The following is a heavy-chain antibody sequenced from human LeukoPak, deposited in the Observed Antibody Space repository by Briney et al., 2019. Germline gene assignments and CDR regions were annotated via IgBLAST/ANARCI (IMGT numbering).Heavy chain of an antibody. Sequence: GGSLRLSCVASGFTFSDAWMSWVRQAPGKGLEWVGHIKSKSYGATTDYAAPVKGRFAISRDDSTNTLYLQMISLKTGDTAVYYCTTGSASHWGQGTLVTVSS. CDR2: IKSKSYGATT. CDR3: TTGSASH. V-gene: IGHV3-15*01. J-gene: IGHJ4*02. CDR1: GFTFSDAW. D-gene: IGHD2-15*01.